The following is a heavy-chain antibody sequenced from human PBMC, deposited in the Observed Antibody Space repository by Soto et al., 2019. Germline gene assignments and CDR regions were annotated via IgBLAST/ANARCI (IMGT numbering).Heavy chain of an antibody. CDR1: GVSISSDY. CDR2: TSHTGTT. J-gene: IGHJ3*02. Sequence: QVQLQESGPGLVKPSETLSLTCTVSGVSISSDYWTWIRQSPGKGLEWIAYTSHTGTTDYNPSLKSRVTISLDTSTNQFSLKLSSVTAADTAVYYCSRGPPWMDDFDIWGQGTKVTVSP. V-gene: IGHV4-59*01. CDR3: SRGPPWMDDFDI. D-gene: IGHD5-12*01.